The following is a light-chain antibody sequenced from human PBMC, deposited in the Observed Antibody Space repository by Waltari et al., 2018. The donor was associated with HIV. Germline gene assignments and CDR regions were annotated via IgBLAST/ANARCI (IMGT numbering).Light chain of an antibody. CDR3: VGWDSRLSGYV. CDR1: SSNIENDN. Sequence: QSVLTQPPSASGTPGQRVTISCSGSSSNIENDNVYWYQQLTGAAPRLLIYKDTQRPSGVPDRCTGSKSGPSASLAISWLRSEDEADYYCVGWDSRLSGYVFGSGTKVTVL. J-gene: IGLJ1*01. CDR2: KDT. V-gene: IGLV1-47*01.